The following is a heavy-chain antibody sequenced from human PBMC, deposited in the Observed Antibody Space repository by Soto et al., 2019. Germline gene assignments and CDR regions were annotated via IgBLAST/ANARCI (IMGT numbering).Heavy chain of an antibody. D-gene: IGHD3-22*01. J-gene: IGHJ4*02. Sequence: GGSLRLSCAASGFTFSSYAMSWVRQAPGKGLEWVSAISGSGGSTYYADSVKGRFTISRDNSKNTLYLQMNSLRAEDTTVYYFAKSDLVVITGSYFDYWGQGNLVTGFS. CDR2: ISGSGGST. CDR3: AKSDLVVITGSYFDY. V-gene: IGHV3-23*01. CDR1: GFTFSSYA.